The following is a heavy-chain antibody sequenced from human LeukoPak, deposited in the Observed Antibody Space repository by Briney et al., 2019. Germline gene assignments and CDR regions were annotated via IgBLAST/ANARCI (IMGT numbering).Heavy chain of an antibody. CDR2: IYYSGST. CDR1: GGSISSGDYY. J-gene: IGHJ6*02. V-gene: IGHV4-30-4*01. CDR3: ARAGKVRYCSGGSCRKYYYYGMDA. D-gene: IGHD2-15*01. Sequence: SETLSLTCTVSGGSISSGDYYWSWIRQPPGKGLEWIGYIYYSGSTYYNPSLKSRVTISVDTSKNQFSLKLSSVTAADTAVYYCARAGKVRYCSGGSCRKYYYYGMDAWGQGTTVTVSS.